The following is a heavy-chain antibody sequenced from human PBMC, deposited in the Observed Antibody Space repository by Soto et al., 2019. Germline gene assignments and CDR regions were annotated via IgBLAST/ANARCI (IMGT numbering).Heavy chain of an antibody. CDR2: FDPEDGET. D-gene: IGHD1-26*01. J-gene: IGHJ5*02. Sequence: ASVNVSCKVSGYTLTELSMHWVRQAPGKGLECMGGFDPEDGETIYAQKFQGRVTMTEDTSTDTAYMELSSLRSEDTAVYYCATTPTLIVGATGDWFDPWGQGALVTVSS. CDR1: GYTLTELS. CDR3: ATTPTLIVGATGDWFDP. V-gene: IGHV1-24*01.